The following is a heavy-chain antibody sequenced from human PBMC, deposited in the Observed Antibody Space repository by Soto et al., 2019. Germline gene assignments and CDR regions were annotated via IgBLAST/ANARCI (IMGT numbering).Heavy chain of an antibody. D-gene: IGHD3-3*01. J-gene: IGHJ4*02. Sequence: GGSLRLSCAASGFTFSSYAMSWVRQAPGKGLEWVSYISGSGSAMYYADSVKGRFTVSRDNAKNSLYLQMNSLRAEDTAVYFCARHHLAWSQSEIDYWGQGTLVTVSS. CDR1: GFTFSSYA. V-gene: IGHV3-48*04. CDR3: ARHHLAWSQSEIDY. CDR2: ISGSGSAM.